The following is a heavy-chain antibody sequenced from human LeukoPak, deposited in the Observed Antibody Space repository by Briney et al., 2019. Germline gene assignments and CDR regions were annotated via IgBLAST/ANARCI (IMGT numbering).Heavy chain of an antibody. Sequence: SETLSLTCAVYGGSFSGYYWSWIRQPPGKGLEWIGEINHSGSTNYNPSLKSRVTISVDTSKNQFSLKLSSVTAADTAVYYCARGFSAYYDFWSGQYNWFDPWGQGTLVTVSS. CDR3: ARGFSAYYDFWSGQYNWFDP. D-gene: IGHD3-3*01. CDR1: GGSFSGYY. CDR2: INHSGST. J-gene: IGHJ5*02. V-gene: IGHV4-34*01.